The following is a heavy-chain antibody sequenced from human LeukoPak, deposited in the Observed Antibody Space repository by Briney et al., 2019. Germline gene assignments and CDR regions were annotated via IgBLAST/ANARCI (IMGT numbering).Heavy chain of an antibody. V-gene: IGHV3-30-3*01. D-gene: IGHD2-2*01. J-gene: IGHJ4*02. CDR3: ARGFCTDTSCFNDY. CDR1: GFTFSSYA. Sequence: GGSLRLSCAASGFTFSSYAFHWVRQAPGKGLEWVAAISYDGSNKYHADSMKGRFTISRDTSKNTLYLQMNSLRAEDTALYYCARGFCTDTSCFNDYWGQGTLVTVSS. CDR2: ISYDGSNK.